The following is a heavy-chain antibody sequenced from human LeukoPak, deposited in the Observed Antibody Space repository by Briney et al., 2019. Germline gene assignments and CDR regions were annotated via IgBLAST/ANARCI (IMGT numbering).Heavy chain of an antibody. V-gene: IGHV4-59*01. Sequence: SETLSLTCTVSGGSISSYYWSWIRQPPGKGLEWIGYIYYSGSTNYNPSLKSRVTISVDTSKNQFALKLRSVTAADTAVYYCARESFECSSSSYMDVWGKGTTVTVSS. CDR1: GGSISSYY. CDR3: ARESFECSSSSYMDV. CDR2: IYYSGST. J-gene: IGHJ6*03. D-gene: IGHD6-6*01.